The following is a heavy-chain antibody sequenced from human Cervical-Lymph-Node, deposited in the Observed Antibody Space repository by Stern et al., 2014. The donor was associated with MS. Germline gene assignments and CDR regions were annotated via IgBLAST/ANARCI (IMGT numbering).Heavy chain of an antibody. CDR2: IWYVESNP. Sequence: QLVESGGGVVQPGRYLRLSCAASGFSFSRYAMHWVRQAPGKGLEWVALIWYVESNPYYADSGTGRFTISRDNFKNTLYLQMNSLRAEDTAVYYCASAYSSSHYYFDYWGQGTLVTVSS. V-gene: IGHV3-33*01. D-gene: IGHD6-13*01. CDR1: GFSFSRYA. J-gene: IGHJ4*02. CDR3: ASAYSSSHYYFDY.